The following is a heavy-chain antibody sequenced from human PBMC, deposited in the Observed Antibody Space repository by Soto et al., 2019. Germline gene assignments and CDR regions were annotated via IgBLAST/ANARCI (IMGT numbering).Heavy chain of an antibody. D-gene: IGHD3-22*01. Sequence: GVSLRLSCSVSGIVFKSHAMHWVRQPPGKGPEYVTSIHTSRSATFYADAVNGRFTVSRDNTNNPLDLELTSLKHEDMAVYYCVKRRSKNCNITTCGLWMDAWGQGTTVTVSS. J-gene: IGHJ6*02. CDR3: VKRRSKNCNITTCGLWMDA. V-gene: IGHV3-64D*06. CDR2: IHTSRSAT. CDR1: GIVFKSHA.